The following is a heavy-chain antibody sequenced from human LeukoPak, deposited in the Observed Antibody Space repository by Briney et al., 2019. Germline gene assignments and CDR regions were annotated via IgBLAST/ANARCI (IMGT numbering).Heavy chain of an antibody. CDR2: IYTSGST. V-gene: IGHV4-4*09. D-gene: IGHD3-22*01. CDR3: ARADYDSSGYQLDY. J-gene: IGHJ4*02. CDR1: SGSFDSKY. Sequence: SETLSLTCSVSSGSFDSKYWSWIRQPPGKGLEWIGYIYTSGSTNFNPSLKSRVTISVDTSKNQFSLKLSSVTAADTAVYYCARADYDSSGYQLDYWGQGTLVTVSS.